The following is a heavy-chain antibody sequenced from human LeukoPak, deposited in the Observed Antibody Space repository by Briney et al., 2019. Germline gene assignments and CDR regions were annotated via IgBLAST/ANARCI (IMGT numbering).Heavy chain of an antibody. CDR2: IYPGDSDT. D-gene: IGHD2-2*02. CDR1: GYSFTSDW. V-gene: IGHV5-51*01. CDR3: ARIVVPAAIHDAFDI. Sequence: GESLKISCKGSGYSFTSDWIGWVRQMPGKGVEWMGIIYPGDSDTRYSPSFQGQVTISADKSISTAYLQWSSLKASDTAMYYCARIVVPAAIHDAFDIWGQGTMVTVSS. J-gene: IGHJ3*02.